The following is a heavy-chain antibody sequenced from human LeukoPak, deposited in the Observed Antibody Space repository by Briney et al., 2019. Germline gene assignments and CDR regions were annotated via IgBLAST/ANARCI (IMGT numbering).Heavy chain of an antibody. V-gene: IGHV5-51*01. Sequence: GESLKISCKGSGYSFTSYWIGWVRQMPGKGLEWMGIIYPGDSDTRYSPSFQGQVTISADKSISTAYLQWSSLKASDTAMYYCARLVVRDGYNFDAFDIWGQGTMVTVSS. D-gene: IGHD5-24*01. CDR3: ARLVVRDGYNFDAFDI. CDR1: GYSFTSYW. CDR2: IYPGDSDT. J-gene: IGHJ3*02.